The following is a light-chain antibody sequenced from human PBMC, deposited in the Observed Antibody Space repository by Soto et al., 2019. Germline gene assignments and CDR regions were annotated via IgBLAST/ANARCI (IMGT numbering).Light chain of an antibody. Sequence: EIVLTQSPGTLSLSPGERATLSCRASQSVSSNNLAWYQQKPGQAPRLLIYGTSTRATGIPDRFSGSGSGKDFTLIISRLEPEDFAVYYCQQYGSSRTFGQGTKVEIK. CDR3: QQYGSSRT. CDR2: GTS. CDR1: QSVSSNN. J-gene: IGKJ1*01. V-gene: IGKV3-20*01.